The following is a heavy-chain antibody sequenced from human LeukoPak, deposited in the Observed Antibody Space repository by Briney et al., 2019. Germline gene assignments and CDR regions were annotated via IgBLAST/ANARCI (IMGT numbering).Heavy chain of an antibody. V-gene: IGHV3-23*01. Sequence: GGSLRLSCAASGFTFGTYAMSWVRQAPGKGLEWVSAISGSGGSTYYADSVKGRFTISRDNSKNTLYLQMNSLRAEDTAVYYCAKHGYSGSYDYWGQGTLVTVSS. CDR1: GFTFGTYA. CDR3: AKHGYSGSYDY. J-gene: IGHJ4*02. D-gene: IGHD1-26*01. CDR2: ISGSGGST.